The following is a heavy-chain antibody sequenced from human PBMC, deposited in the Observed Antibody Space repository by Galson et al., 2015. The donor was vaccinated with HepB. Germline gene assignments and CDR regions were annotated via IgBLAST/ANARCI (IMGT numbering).Heavy chain of an antibody. J-gene: IGHJ6*02. Sequence: SVKVSCKASGGTFSSYAISWVRQAPGQGLEWMGGIIPIFGTANYAQKFQGRVTITADESTSTAYMELSSLRSEDTAVYYCARDDAAAGIRYYGMDVWGQGTTVTVSS. V-gene: IGHV1-69*13. CDR3: ARDDAAAGIRYYGMDV. D-gene: IGHD6-13*01. CDR1: GGTFSSYA. CDR2: IIPIFGTA.